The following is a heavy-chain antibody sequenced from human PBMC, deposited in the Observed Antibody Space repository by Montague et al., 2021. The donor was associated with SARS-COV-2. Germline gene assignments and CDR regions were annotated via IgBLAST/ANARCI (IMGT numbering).Heavy chain of an antibody. Sequence: SETLSLTCAVSGKSYSPYHGSFNSYHWSWIRQSQGKGLEWIGDIQRGDTKYNPSLKSRVTISVDTAQEQFFLTLTSVTAAATAVYYCARRPAPRLNLDWSQSYNDYYGLNVWGQGTTVVVS. D-gene: IGHD3/OR15-3a*01. CDR1: GKSYSPYHGSFNSYH. V-gene: IGHV4-34*12. CDR3: ARRPAPRLNLDWSQSYNDYYGLNV. J-gene: IGHJ6*02. CDR2: IQRGDT.